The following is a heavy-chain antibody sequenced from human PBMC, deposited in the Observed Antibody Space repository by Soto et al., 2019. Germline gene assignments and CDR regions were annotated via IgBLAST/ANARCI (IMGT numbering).Heavy chain of an antibody. V-gene: IGHV1-18*01. Sequence: GASVKVSCKASGYTFTSYGISWVRQAPGQGLEWMGWISAYNGNTNYAQKLQGRVTMTTDTSTSTAYMELRSLRSDDTAVYYCAGGVVVVPAAIGAALLPDYYYGMDVWGQGTTVTVSS. CDR2: ISAYNGNT. CDR3: AGGVVVVPAAIGAALLPDYYYGMDV. D-gene: IGHD2-2*01. J-gene: IGHJ6*02. CDR1: GYTFTSYG.